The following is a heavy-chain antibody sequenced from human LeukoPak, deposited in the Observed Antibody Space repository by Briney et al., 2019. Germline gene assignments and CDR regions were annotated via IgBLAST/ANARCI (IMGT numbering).Heavy chain of an antibody. V-gene: IGHV3-11*01. CDR3: ARGFDCSSTSCSCMDV. J-gene: IGHJ6*02. CDR2: IGNSGSDI. D-gene: IGHD2-2*01. CDR1: GFPFSVYY. Sequence: GGSLRLSCVASGFPFSVYYMSWIRQPPGKGLEWVSYIGNSGSDIYYADSVKGRFTISRDNAKNSLYLQMSSLRVEDTAVYYCARGFDCSSTSCSCMDVWGQGTTVTVSS.